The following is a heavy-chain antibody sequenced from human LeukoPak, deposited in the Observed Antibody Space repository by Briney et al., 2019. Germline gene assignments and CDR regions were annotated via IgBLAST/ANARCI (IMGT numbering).Heavy chain of an antibody. CDR2: MNPNSGNT. Sequence: ASVKVSCKASGYTFTSYDINWVRQATGQGLEWMGWMNPNSGNTGYAQKFQGRVTMTRNTSISTAYMELSSLRSEDTAVYYCARRYSSSSVRPRSWFDPWGQGTLVTVSS. CDR1: GYTFTSYD. D-gene: IGHD6-6*01. CDR3: ARRYSSSSVRPRSWFDP. J-gene: IGHJ5*02. V-gene: IGHV1-8*01.